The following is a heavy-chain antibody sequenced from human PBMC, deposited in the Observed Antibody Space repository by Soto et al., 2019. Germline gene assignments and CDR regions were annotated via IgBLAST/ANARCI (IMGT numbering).Heavy chain of an antibody. D-gene: IGHD1-1*01. CDR2: IYPGDSDT. CDR1: GYSFPTYW. CDR3: ARNGRSYYGMDV. J-gene: IGHJ6*02. Sequence: PGESLKISCKGSGYSFPTYWIGWVRQMPGKGLEWMGIIYPGDSDTRYSPSFKGQVTMSADKSISTAYLQWNSLKATDTAMYYCARNGRSYYGMDVWGQGTTVTVSS. V-gene: IGHV5-51*01.